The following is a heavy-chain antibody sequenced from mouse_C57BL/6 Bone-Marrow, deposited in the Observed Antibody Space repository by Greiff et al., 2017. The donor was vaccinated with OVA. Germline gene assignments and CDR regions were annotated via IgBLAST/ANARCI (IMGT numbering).Heavy chain of an antibody. Sequence: EVKLMESGGGLVQPGGSLSLSCAASGFTFTDYYMSWVRQPPGKALEWLGFIRNKANGYTTEYSASVKGRFTISRDNSQSILYLQMNALRAEDSATYYCARYRYDHDERPYYFDYWGQGTTLTVSS. V-gene: IGHV7-3*01. CDR3: ARYRYDHDERPYYFDY. J-gene: IGHJ2*01. D-gene: IGHD2-4*01. CDR2: IRNKANGYTT. CDR1: GFTFTDYY.